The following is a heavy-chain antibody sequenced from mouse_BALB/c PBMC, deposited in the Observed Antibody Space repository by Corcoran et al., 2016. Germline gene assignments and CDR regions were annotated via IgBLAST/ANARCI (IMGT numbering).Heavy chain of an antibody. D-gene: IGHD1-2*01. Sequence: QVQLQQSGAELVRPGASVTLSCKASGYTFTDYEMHWVKQTPVHGLEWIGAIDPETGGTAYNQKFKGKATLTADKSSSTAYMELRSLTSEDSAVYYVTGLLRLRGWFAYWGQGTLVTVSA. J-gene: IGHJ3*01. CDR2: IDPETGGT. V-gene: IGHV1-15*01. CDR1: GYTFTDYE. CDR3: TGLLRLRGWFAY.